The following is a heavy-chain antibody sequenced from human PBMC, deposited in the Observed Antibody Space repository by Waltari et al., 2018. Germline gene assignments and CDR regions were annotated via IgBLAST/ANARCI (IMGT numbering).Heavy chain of an antibody. CDR1: GYTFTGYY. J-gene: IGHJ4*02. V-gene: IGHV1-2*06. D-gene: IGHD6-19*01. Sequence: QVQLVQSGAEVKKPGASVKVSCKASGYTFTGYYMHWVRQAPGQGLEWMGRINPNSGGTNYAQKFQGRVTMTRDTSISTAYMELSRLRSDDTAVYYCARDIIEREWLPHGFDYWGQGTLVTVSS. CDR3: ARDIIEREWLPHGFDY. CDR2: INPNSGGT.